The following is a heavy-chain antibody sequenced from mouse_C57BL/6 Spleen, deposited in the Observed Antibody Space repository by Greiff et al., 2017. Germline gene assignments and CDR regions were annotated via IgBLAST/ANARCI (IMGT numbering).Heavy chain of an antibody. D-gene: IGHD2-4*01. CDR1: GFNIKNTY. Sequence: VQLQQSVAELVRPGASVKLSCTASGFNIKNTYMHWVKQRPEQSLEWIGRIDPANGNTKYAPQFQGKATITADTSSNTAYLQLSSLTSEDTAIYYCAKDDYDGYYAMDYWGQGTSVTVSS. CDR3: AKDDYDGYYAMDY. V-gene: IGHV14-3*01. J-gene: IGHJ4*01. CDR2: IDPANGNT.